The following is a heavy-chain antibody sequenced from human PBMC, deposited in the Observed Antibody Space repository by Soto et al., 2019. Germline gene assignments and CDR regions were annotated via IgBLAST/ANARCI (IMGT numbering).Heavy chain of an antibody. Sequence: SETLSLTCSVSGGSVSSGSYYWSWIRQSPEKGLEWIGYIYYTGGTKYNPSLTSRVTISTDTSRNQFSLKLSSVTAADTAVYYCARRYGDYFDYWGQGTLVTVSS. CDR2: IYYTGGT. J-gene: IGHJ4*02. CDR1: GGSVSSGSYY. CDR3: ARRYGDYFDY. V-gene: IGHV4-61*01. D-gene: IGHD4-17*01.